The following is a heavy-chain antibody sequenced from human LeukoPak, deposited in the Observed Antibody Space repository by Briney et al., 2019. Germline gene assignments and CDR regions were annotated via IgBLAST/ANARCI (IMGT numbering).Heavy chain of an antibody. CDR1: GGTFSSYT. CDR2: IIPIRGIA. J-gene: IGHJ4*02. Sequence: VASVKVSCKASGGTFSSYTISWVRQAPGQGLEWMGRIIPIRGIANYAQKFQGRVTITADKSTSTAYMELSSLRSEDTAVYYCAIFIVVVPAATLGVDYWGQGTLVTVSS. D-gene: IGHD2-2*01. V-gene: IGHV1-69*02. CDR3: AIFIVVVPAATLGVDY.